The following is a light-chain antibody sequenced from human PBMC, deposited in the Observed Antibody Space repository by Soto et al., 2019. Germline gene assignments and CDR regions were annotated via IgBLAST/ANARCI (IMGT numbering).Light chain of an antibody. CDR3: QRYNTWPLT. V-gene: IGKV3-15*01. Sequence: EVELTQSPSTLSVSPGEGVTITCRASQGIGDTLAWYQQKPGQPPKLLIYDTSAWETGVPARFSGSRSGTEFTLTINSLQSEDFAIYYCQRYNTWPLTFGGGTKVESK. J-gene: IGKJ4*01. CDR2: DTS. CDR1: QGIGDT.